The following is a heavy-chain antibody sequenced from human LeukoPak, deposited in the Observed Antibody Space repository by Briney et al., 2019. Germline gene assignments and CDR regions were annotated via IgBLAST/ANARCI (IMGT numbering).Heavy chain of an antibody. V-gene: IGHV3-23*01. Sequence: GGSLRLSCAASGFTFSSYSMNWVRQAPGKGLEWVSTISDSGGSTYYADSVKGRFTISRDNSKNTLYLQMNSLRAEDTAVYYCAKDQGRGWYSAFDIWGQGTMVTVSS. CDR1: GFTFSSYS. CDR3: AKDQGRGWYSAFDI. CDR2: ISDSGGST. D-gene: IGHD6-19*01. J-gene: IGHJ3*02.